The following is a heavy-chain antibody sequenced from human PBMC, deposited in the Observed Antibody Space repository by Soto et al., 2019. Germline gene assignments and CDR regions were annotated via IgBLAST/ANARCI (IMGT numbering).Heavy chain of an antibody. V-gene: IGHV4-59*01. J-gene: IGHJ6*02. CDR3: ARVTPPYGGNSAVYYYYGMDV. CDR1: GGFISSYY. Sequence: QVQLQESGPGLVKPSETLSLTCTVSGGFISSYYWSWIRQPPGKGLEWIGYIYYSGSTNYNPSLKSRVTISVDTSKNQFSLKLSSVTAADTAVYYCARVTPPYGGNSAVYYYYGMDVWGQGTTVTVSS. D-gene: IGHD4-17*01. CDR2: IYYSGST.